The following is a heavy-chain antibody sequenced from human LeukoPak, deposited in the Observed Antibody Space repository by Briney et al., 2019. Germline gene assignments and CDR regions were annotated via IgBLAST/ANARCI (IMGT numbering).Heavy chain of an antibody. D-gene: IGHD2-2*01. V-gene: IGHV4-59*01. CDR1: GGSISDYH. CDR2: IYNSGRT. J-gene: IGHJ6*02. CDR3: AREVVPAAPPWRYGMDV. Sequence: SETLSLTCTVSGGSISDYHWSWIRQPPGKGLEYIGYIYNSGRTFYNPSLKSRVTISVDTSKNQFSLKLSSVTAADTAVYYCAREVVPAAPPWRYGMDVWGQGTTVTVSS.